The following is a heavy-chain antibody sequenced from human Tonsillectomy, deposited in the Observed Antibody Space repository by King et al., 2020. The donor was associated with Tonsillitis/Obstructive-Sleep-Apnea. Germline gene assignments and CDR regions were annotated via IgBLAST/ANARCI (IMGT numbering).Heavy chain of an antibody. J-gene: IGHJ4*02. CDR3: ARAPNLGGAQFDY. V-gene: IGHV1-2*02. CDR2: INPNSGGT. Sequence: QLVQSGAEVKKPGASVKVSCKASGYTFTGYCMHWVRQAPGQGLEWMGWINPNSGGTNYAQKFQGRVTMTRDTSISTTYMELSRLRSADTAVYYCARAPNLGGAQFDYWGQGTLVTVSS. D-gene: IGHD3-16*01. CDR1: GYTFTGYC.